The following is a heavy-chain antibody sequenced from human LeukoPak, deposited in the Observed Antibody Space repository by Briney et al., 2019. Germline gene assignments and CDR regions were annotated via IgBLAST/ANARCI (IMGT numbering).Heavy chain of an antibody. CDR2: ITSDGSST. J-gene: IGHJ4*02. CDR3: ARTREYYFDY. Sequence: GGSLRLSCAASGFTFSSYWMHWVRQAPGKGLVWVSRITSDGSSTTYADSVKGRFTISRDSAKNTVYLQMNRLRAEDTAVYYCARTREYYFDYWGQGTLVTVSS. D-gene: IGHD5-24*01. V-gene: IGHV3-74*01. CDR1: GFTFSSYW.